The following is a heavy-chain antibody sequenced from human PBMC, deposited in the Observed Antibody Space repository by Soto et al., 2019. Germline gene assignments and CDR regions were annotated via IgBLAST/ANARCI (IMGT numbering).Heavy chain of an antibody. CDR3: ARKQLVAANDAFDI. Sequence: GGSLRLSCAASGFTFSDYYMSWIRQAPGKGLEWVSYISSSSSYTNYADSVKGRFTISRDNAKNSLYLQMNSLRAEDTAVYYCARKQLVAANDAFDIWGQGTTVTVSS. CDR2: ISSSSSYT. CDR1: GFTFSDYY. V-gene: IGHV3-11*06. D-gene: IGHD6-6*01. J-gene: IGHJ3*02.